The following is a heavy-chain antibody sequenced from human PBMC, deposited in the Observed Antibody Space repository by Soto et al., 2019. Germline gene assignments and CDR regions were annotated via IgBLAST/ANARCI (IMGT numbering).Heavy chain of an antibody. CDR2: IYYSGST. CDR1: GGSISSSSYY. D-gene: IGHD3-3*01. J-gene: IGHJ4*02. CDR3: ARHAPAISISDH. V-gene: IGHV4-39*01. Sequence: SETLSLTCTVSGGSISSSSYYWGWIRQPPGKGLEWIGSIYYSGSTHYSPSLKSRVTISVDTSKNKFSLKLSSVTAADTAVYYCARHAPAISISDHWGQGTLLTVSS.